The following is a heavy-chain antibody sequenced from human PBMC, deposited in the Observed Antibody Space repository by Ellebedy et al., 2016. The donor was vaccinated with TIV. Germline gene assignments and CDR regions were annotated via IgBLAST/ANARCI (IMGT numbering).Heavy chain of an antibody. J-gene: IGHJ6*02. CDR1: GFTFGSYA. Sequence: PGGSLRLPCEASGFTFGSYAMHWVRQAPGKGPEWVAFTRYDGSTNLYADSVKGRFTISRDDSKNTLYLQMSSLRPEDTAVYYCAKVESPYYYYGMDVWGQGTTVTVAS. CDR3: AKVESPYYYYGMDV. CDR2: TRYDGSTN. V-gene: IGHV3-30*02.